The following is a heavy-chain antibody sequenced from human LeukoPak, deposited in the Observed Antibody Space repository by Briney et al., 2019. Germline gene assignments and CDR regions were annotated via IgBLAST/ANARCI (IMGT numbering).Heavy chain of an antibody. V-gene: IGHV3-23*01. J-gene: IGHJ4*02. CDR2: ISGSGGST. CDR3: ASRRRGNIFFVLDFDWLLSTY. Sequence: PGGSLRLSCAASVFTFSSYAMSWVRQAPGKGLEWVSAISGSGGSTYYAGSVKGGFTISRDTSKNTLYLQMNSLRAEETAVYYCASRRRGNIFFVLDFDWLLSTYWGQGTLVTVSS. CDR1: VFTFSSYA. D-gene: IGHD3-9*01.